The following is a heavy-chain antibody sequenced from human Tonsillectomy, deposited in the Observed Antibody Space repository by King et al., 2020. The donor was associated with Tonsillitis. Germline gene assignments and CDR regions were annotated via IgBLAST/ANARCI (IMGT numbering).Heavy chain of an antibody. CDR3: TSSMIVVALYGFDI. CDR2: IKSKTDGGTT. D-gene: IGHD3-22*01. CDR1: GFTFSNAW. V-gene: IGHV3-15*01. Sequence: VQLVESGGGLVKPGGSLRLSCAASGFTFSNAWMSWVRQAPGKGLEWVGRIKSKTDGGTTDYAAPVKGRFTISRDDSKNTLYLQMNSLKTEDTAVYYCTSSMIVVALYGFDIWGQGTMVTVSS. J-gene: IGHJ3*02.